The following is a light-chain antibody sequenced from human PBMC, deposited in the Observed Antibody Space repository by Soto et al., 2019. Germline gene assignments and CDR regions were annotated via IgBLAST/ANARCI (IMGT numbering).Light chain of an antibody. CDR1: RSVSSN. CDR2: GPS. Sequence: EIVMTQSPATLSVSPGERATLSCRASRSVSSNLAWYQQKPGQAPRLLIYGPSTRATGIPARFSGSGSGTEFTLTISSLQSEDFAIYYCQRYKNWPGITFDQGTRLEIK. CDR3: QRYKNWPGIT. J-gene: IGKJ5*01. V-gene: IGKV3D-15*01.